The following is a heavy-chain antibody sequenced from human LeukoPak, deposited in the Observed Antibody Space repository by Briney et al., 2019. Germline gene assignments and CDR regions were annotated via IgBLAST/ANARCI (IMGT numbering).Heavy chain of an antibody. CDR3: AKDRCSNGVGCYYYYMDV. J-gene: IGHJ6*03. V-gene: IGHV3-23*01. CDR2: ISGSGGST. CDR1: GFTFSSYG. D-gene: IGHD2-8*01. Sequence: GGSLRLSCAASGFTFSSYGMSWVRQAPGKGLEWVSAISGSGGSTYYADSVKGRFTISRDDSKNTLYLQMNSLRAEDTAVYYCAKDRCSNGVGCYYYYMDVWGKGTTVTISS.